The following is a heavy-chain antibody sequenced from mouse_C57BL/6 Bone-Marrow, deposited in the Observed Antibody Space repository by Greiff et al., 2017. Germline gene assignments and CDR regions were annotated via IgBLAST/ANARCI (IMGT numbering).Heavy chain of an antibody. J-gene: IGHJ3*01. Sequence: VQLKESGGGLVKPGGSLKLSCAASGFTFSDYGMHWVRQAPEKGLEWVAYISSGSSTIYYAETVKGRFTISRDNAKNTLFLQMTSLRSEDTAMFYCARSLAYWGQGTLVTVSA. V-gene: IGHV5-17*01. CDR3: ARSLAY. CDR1: GFTFSDYG. CDR2: ISSGSSTI.